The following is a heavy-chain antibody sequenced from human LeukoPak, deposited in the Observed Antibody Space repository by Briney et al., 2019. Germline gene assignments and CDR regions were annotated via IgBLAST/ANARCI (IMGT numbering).Heavy chain of an antibody. V-gene: IGHV1-2*02. CDR3: AREPWKFDY. CDR2: VSPKNGDT. Sequence: ASVKVSCKASGYTFTDYYFHWVRQAPGQGLDWMGWVSPKNGDTHYAQKFKGRVTMTTDTSVNTVYMVLNGLTSDDTALYYCAREPWKFDYWGQGTLVSVSS. CDR1: GYTFTDYY. D-gene: IGHD1-1*01. J-gene: IGHJ4*02.